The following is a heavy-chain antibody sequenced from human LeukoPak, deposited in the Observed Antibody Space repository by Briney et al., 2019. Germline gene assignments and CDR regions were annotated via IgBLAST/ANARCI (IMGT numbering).Heavy chain of an antibody. CDR1: GYTFTSYY. J-gene: IGHJ3*02. V-gene: IGHV1-46*01. CDR2: INPSDGST. CDR3: ASMVELFSSAFDI. Sequence: GASVKVSCKASGYTFTSYYMHWVRQAPGQGLEWMGIINPSDGSTSYAQKFQGRVTMTRDMSTSTVYMELSSLRSEDTAVYYCASMVELFSSAFDIWGQGTMVTVSS. D-gene: IGHD1-7*01.